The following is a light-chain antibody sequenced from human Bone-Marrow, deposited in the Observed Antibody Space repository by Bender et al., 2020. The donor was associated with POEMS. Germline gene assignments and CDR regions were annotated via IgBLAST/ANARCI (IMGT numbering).Light chain of an antibody. Sequence: QSALTQPASVSGSPGQSITISCTGTISDVVDYKSVSWYQHHPGKAPKLIIYGINARPAGGSNRCSEFKSGNAASQTIARLQAEDEADYCCISYTNTSTLVFGGGTKLTVL. J-gene: IGLJ2*01. CDR3: ISYTNTSTLV. CDR1: ISDVVDYKS. V-gene: IGLV2-14*03. CDR2: GIN.